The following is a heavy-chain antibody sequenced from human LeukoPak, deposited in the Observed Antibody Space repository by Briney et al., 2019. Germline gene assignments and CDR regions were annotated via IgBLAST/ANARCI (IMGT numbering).Heavy chain of an antibody. J-gene: IGHJ4*02. CDR1: GFTFTSYA. D-gene: IGHD2-8*01. V-gene: IGHV3-23*01. CDR2: TGSSGGST. CDR3: AKDRDRELFGMLDY. Sequence: GGSLRLSCAASGFTFTSYAMNWVRQAPGKGLEWVSATGSSGGSTYYADSVRGRFTISRDNSQNTLYLQMNTLRAEDTAVYYCAKDRDRELFGMLDYWGQGTLVTVSS.